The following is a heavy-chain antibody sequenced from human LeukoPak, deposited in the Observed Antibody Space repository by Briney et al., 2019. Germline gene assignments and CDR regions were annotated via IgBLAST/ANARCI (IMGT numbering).Heavy chain of an antibody. CDR3: ARQGYDILTGYSSWFDP. CDR2: IYPADSDT. J-gene: IGHJ5*02. V-gene: IGHV5-51*01. CDR1: GYSFTSYL. Sequence: LKISGKRSGYSFTSYLIGWVRQMLDKGLDWMEIIYPADSDTRYSPSFQGQVTLSADKSITPAYRHWSSLNASNTAMYYCARQGYDILTGYSSWFDPWGQGTLVTVSS. D-gene: IGHD3-9*01.